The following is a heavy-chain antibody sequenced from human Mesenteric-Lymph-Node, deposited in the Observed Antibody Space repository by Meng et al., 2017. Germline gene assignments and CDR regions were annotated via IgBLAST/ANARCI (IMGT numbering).Heavy chain of an antibody. D-gene: IGHD6-13*01. CDR2: INHSGST. J-gene: IGHJ4*02. CDR3: ARGGGNSWYIDY. CDR1: GGSFSGYY. Sequence: QVQLQQWGAGLLKPSETLSLTCAVHGGSFSGYYWSWIRQPPGKGLAWSGEINHSGSTNYNPSLKSRVTISVDTSKNQFSLKLSSVTAADTAVYYCARGGGNSWYIDYWGQGTLVTVSS. V-gene: IGHV4-34*01.